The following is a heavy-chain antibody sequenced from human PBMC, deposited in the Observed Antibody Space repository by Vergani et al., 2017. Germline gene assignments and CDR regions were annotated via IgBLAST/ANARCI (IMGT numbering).Heavy chain of an antibody. D-gene: IGHD1-26*01. Sequence: QVQLVQSGAEVKKPGASEKVSCKASGYTFTGYYMHWVRQAPGQGLEWMGWINPNSGGTNYAQKFQGRVTMTRDTSISTAYMELSRLRSDDTAVYYCAARDPGGYHDDDAFDIWGQGTMVTVSS. CDR1: GYTFTGYY. CDR3: AARDPGGYHDDDAFDI. V-gene: IGHV1-2*02. J-gene: IGHJ3*02. CDR2: INPNSGGT.